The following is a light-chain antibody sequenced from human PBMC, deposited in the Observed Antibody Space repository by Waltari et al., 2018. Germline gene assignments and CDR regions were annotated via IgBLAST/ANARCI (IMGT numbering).Light chain of an antibody. V-gene: IGLV2-14*03. Sequence: QSALSQPASVSGSPGQSITIPCTGASSDVGGDDYVSWYHQHPGKAPKLIIRDVNNRPSGFSNRFSGSKSGNTASLTISVLQAEDEADYYCSSYSTSSSLILFGEGTKVTVL. CDR2: DVN. CDR3: SSYSTSSSLIL. J-gene: IGLJ2*01. CDR1: SSDVGGDDY.